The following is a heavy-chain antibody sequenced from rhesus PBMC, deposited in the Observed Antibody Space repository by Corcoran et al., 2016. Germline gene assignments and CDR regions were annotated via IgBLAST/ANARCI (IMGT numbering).Heavy chain of an antibody. V-gene: IGHV1-111*02. D-gene: IGHD1-26*01. Sequence: EVQLVQSAAEVKTPGASVKISCKASGYTFTDYYLHWVQQAPEKGLERKGCVDPEDGDSIHGQKCKDRVTITADTSTDTAYMGLSSLRSEDTAVYYCATSLTGDRYFDYWGQGVLVTVSS. CDR3: ATSLTGDRYFDY. J-gene: IGHJ4*01. CDR2: VDPEDGDS. CDR1: GYTFTDYY.